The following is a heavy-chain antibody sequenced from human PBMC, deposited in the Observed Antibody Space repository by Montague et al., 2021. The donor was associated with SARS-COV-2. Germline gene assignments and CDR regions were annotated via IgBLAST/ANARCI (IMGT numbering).Heavy chain of an antibody. CDR1: GFTFSSYA. CDR2: ISYDGSNK. V-gene: IGHV3-30-3*01. CDR3: ARDRIGLRLGELSLREGYYGMDV. J-gene: IGHJ6*02. D-gene: IGHD3-16*02. Sequence: SLRLSCAASGFTFSSYAMHWVRQAPGKGLEWVAVISYDGSNKYYXDSXKGRFTISRDNSKNTLYLQMNSLRAEDTAVYYCARDRIGLRLGELSLREGYYGMDVWGQGTTVTVSS.